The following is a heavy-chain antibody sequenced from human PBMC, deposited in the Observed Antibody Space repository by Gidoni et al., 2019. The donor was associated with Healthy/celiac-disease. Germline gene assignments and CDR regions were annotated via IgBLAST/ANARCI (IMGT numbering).Heavy chain of an antibody. CDR3: ARVVTAAAGKYNWFDP. D-gene: IGHD6-13*01. J-gene: IGHJ5*02. CDR1: GGTFSSYA. CDR2: IIPIFGTA. V-gene: IGHV1-69*06. Sequence: QVQLVQSGAEVKKPGSSVKVSCKASGGTFSSYAISWVRQAPGKGLEWMGGIIPIFGTANYAQKFQGRVTITADKSTSTAYMELSSLRSEDTAVYYCARVVTAAAGKYNWFDPWGQGTLVTVSS.